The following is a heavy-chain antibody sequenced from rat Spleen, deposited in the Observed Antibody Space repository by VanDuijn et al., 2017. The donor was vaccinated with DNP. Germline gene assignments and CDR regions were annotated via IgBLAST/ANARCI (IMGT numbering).Heavy chain of an antibody. CDR2: INTGSGGT. V-gene: IGHV1-43*01. Sequence: QVQLRQSGPELAKPGSSIKISCEASGYTFTTYYITWKKQTTGQGLEYIGYINTGSGGTNYNEKFKGKATLTVDKSSSTAFMQLSSLTPDDSAVYYCARWVGARFAYWGQGTLVTVSS. CDR1: GYTFTTYY. D-gene: IGHD4-3*01. CDR3: ARWVGARFAY. J-gene: IGHJ3*01.